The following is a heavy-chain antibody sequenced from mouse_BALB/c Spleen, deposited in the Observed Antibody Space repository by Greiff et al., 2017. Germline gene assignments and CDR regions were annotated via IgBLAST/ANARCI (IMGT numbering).Heavy chain of an antibody. CDR2: INPSSGYT. J-gene: IGHJ2*01. CDR3: ARFTTVVSFDY. V-gene: IGHV1-4*01. Sequence: VKLQESGAELARPGASVKMSCKASGYTFTSYTMHWVKQRPGQGLEWIGYINPSSGYTNYNQKFKDKATLTADKSSSTAYMQLSSLTSEDSAVYYCARFTTVVSFDYWGQGTTLTVSS. CDR1: GYTFTSYT. D-gene: IGHD1-1*01.